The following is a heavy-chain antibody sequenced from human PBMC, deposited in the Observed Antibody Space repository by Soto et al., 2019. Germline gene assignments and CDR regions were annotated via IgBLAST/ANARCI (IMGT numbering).Heavy chain of an antibody. Sequence: SETLSLTCTVSGGSISSYYWSWIRQPPGKGLEWIGYIYYSGSTNYNPSLKSRVTISVDTSKNQFSLKLSSVTAADTAVYYCARGTDIVVVVAADDNYGMDVWGQGTTVTVSS. CDR2: IYYSGST. J-gene: IGHJ6*02. V-gene: IGHV4-59*01. D-gene: IGHD2-15*01. CDR1: GGSISSYY. CDR3: ARGTDIVVVVAADDNYGMDV.